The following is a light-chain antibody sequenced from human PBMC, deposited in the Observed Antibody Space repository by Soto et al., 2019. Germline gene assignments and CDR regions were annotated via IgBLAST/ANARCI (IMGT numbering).Light chain of an antibody. V-gene: IGLV2-8*01. J-gene: IGLJ2*01. CDR2: EVN. CDR1: SSDVGGYNY. CDR3: SSYAGSDIVV. Sequence: QSVLTQPPSASGSPGQSLTISCTGTSSDVGGYNYVFWYQQHPGKAPKLMIYEVNKRPSGVPDRFSGSKSGNTASLTVSGLQAEDEADYYCSSYAGSDIVVFGGGTQLTVL.